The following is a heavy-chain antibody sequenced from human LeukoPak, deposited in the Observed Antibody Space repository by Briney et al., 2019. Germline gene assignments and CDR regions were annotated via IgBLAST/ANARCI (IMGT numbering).Heavy chain of an antibody. J-gene: IGHJ4*02. CDR1: GFTFSSYS. CDR2: ISSSSSYI. D-gene: IGHD2-15*01. V-gene: IGHV3-21*01. Sequence: GGSLRLSCAASGFTFSSYSMNWVRQAPGKGLEWVSSISSSSSYIYYADSVKGRFTISRDNAKNSLYLQMNSLRAEDTAVYYCASDCSGGSCHHAFDIWGPGTLVTVSS. CDR3: ASDCSGGSCHHAFDI.